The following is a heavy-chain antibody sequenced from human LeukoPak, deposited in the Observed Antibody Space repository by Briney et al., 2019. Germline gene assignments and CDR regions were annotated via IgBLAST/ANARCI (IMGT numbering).Heavy chain of an antibody. J-gene: IGHJ6*02. V-gene: IGHV3-7*01. CDR3: ARGHYGMDV. CDR1: GFTLSSYW. Sequence: GRSLRLSCAASGFTLSSYWVTWVRQAPGKGLEWVANIKQDGSEKYYADSVKGRFTISRDNAKNSVYLQMNSLRAGDTAVYYCARGHYGMDVWGQGTTVTV. CDR2: IKQDGSEK.